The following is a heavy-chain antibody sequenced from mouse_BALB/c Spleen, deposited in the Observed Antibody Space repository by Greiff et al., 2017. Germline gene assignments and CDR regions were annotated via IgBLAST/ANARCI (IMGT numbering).Heavy chain of an antibody. V-gene: IGHV3-2*02. Sequence: EVQLQQSGPGLVKPSQSLSLTCTVTGYSITSDYVRYLIRQPPGDILEWMGYISDSGSTSYNPSLKSRITITRDTSNNQFFLQLNSVTTEDTATYYCARERGYYAWFAYWGQGTLVTVSA. D-gene: IGHD2-1*01. CDR2: ISDSGST. CDR1: GYSITSDYV. CDR3: ARERGYYAWFAY. J-gene: IGHJ3*01.